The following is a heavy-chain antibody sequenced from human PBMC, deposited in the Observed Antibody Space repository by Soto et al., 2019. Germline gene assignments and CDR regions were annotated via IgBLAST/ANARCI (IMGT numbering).Heavy chain of an antibody. CDR1: GFTFSSYA. D-gene: IGHD3-22*01. CDR3: ARELDSSGYFRSTLDY. CDR2: ISYDGSNK. J-gene: IGHJ4*02. Sequence: QVQLVESGGGVVQHGRSLRLSCAASGFTFSSYAMHWVRQAPGKGLEWVAVISYDGSNKYYADSVKGRFTISIVNSKNSLDLQRISLRAEGTAVYYCARELDSSGYFRSTLDYWGQGTLVNVAS. V-gene: IGHV3-30-3*01.